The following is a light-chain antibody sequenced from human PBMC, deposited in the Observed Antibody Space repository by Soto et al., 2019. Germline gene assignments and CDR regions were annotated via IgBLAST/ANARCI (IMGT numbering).Light chain of an antibody. CDR3: QQYSNYWT. V-gene: IGKV1-5*03. CDR2: KAS. CDR1: QSVSRW. J-gene: IGKJ1*01. Sequence: DIQMTQSPSTLSASVGDRVTITCRASQSVSRWLGWYQQKPGKAPKLLIYKASSLESGVPSRFSGSGSGTEFTLTISSLQPDDFATYYCQQYSNYWTFGQGTKVEIK.